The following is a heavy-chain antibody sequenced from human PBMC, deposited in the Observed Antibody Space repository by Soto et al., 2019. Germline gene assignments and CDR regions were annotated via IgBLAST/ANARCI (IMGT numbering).Heavy chain of an antibody. CDR3: AKQQMGVIRALDY. D-gene: IGHD1-26*01. CDR1: GFTFSYYA. CDR2: IRETGNT. J-gene: IGHJ4*02. Sequence: GGSLRLSCAASGFTFSYYAMSWIRQAPGKGLEWVSTIRETGNTYYADSVRGRFATSRDSSENTLYLQMSSLRAEDTAVYYCAKQQMGVIRALDYWGQGTLVTVSS. V-gene: IGHV3-23*01.